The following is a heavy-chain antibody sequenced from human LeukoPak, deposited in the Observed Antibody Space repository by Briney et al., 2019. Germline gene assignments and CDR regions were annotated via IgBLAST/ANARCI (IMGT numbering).Heavy chain of an antibody. Sequence: SETLSLTCTVSGGSISSSSYYWGWIRQPPGKGLEWIGSIYYSGSTYYNQSLKSRVTISVDTTKNQFSLKLSSVTAADTAVYYCARRFGYCGGDCYISYFDYWGQGTLVTVSS. CDR3: ARRFGYCGGDCYISYFDY. D-gene: IGHD2-21*02. CDR2: IYYSGST. V-gene: IGHV4-39*01. CDR1: GGSISSSSYY. J-gene: IGHJ4*02.